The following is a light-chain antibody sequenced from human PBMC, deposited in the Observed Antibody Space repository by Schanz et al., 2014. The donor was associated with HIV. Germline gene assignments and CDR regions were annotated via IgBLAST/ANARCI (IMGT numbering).Light chain of an antibody. Sequence: QSALTQPASVSGSPGQSITISCTGTSSDVGAYKYVSWYQQHPGKAPKLMISEVTKRPAGVPDRFSASKSGNTASLTVSGLQAEDEADYYCSSYTSTNIVIFGGGTKVTVL. CDR3: SSYTSTNIVI. CDR2: EVT. CDR1: SSDVGAYKY. J-gene: IGLJ2*01. V-gene: IGLV2-14*01.